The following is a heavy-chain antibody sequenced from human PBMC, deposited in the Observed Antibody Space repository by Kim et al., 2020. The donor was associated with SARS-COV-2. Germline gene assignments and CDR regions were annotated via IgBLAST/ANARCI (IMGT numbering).Heavy chain of an antibody. CDR1: GFTFSDYY. Sequence: GGSLRLSFAASGFTFSDYYMSWIRQAPGKGLEWVSYISSSGSTIYYADSVKGRFTISRDNAKNSLYLQMNSLRAEDTAVYYCARDRPDDYLDAFDIWGQGTMVTVSS. CDR3: ARDRPDDYLDAFDI. D-gene: IGHD4-17*01. J-gene: IGHJ3*02. CDR2: ISSSGSTI. V-gene: IGHV3-11*01.